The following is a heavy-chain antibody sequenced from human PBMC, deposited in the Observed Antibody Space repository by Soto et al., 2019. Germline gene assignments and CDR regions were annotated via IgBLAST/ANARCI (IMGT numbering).Heavy chain of an antibody. CDR3: ARMYYDILTGYLHFDP. CDR2: MHYTGFS. CDR1: GDSVTSHY. V-gene: IGHV4-59*02. J-gene: IGHJ5*02. Sequence: PSETLSLTCSFSGDSVTSHYLTWIRQSPEKGLEWIGYMHYTGFSHYNPSLKSRLTISVDKSKNQFTLQLTSVTVADTAVYYCARMYYDILTGYLHFDPWGQGTLVTVSS. D-gene: IGHD3-9*01.